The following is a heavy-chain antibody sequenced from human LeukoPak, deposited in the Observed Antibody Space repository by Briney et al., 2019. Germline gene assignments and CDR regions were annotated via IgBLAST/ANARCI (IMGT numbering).Heavy chain of an antibody. V-gene: IGHV4-59*01. CDR3: ARGGGSYRYYFDY. CDR1: GGSISSYY. J-gene: IGHJ4*02. Sequence: SETLSLTCTVSGGSISSYYWSWIRQPPGKGLEWIGYIYYSGSTNYNPSLKSRVTISVDTSKNQFSLKLSSVTAADTAVYYCARGGGSYRYYFDYWGQETLVTVSS. D-gene: IGHD1-26*01. CDR2: IYYSGST.